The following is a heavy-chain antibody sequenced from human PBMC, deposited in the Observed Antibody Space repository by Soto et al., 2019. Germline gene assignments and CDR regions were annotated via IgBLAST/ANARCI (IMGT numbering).Heavy chain of an antibody. J-gene: IGHJ6*02. Sequence: GASVKVSCKASGYTFTNYAMHWVRQAPGQRLEWMGWINAGNGNTKYSQKFQGRVTITRDTSASTAYMELSSLRSEDTAVYNCAGPVTTYYYYYGMDVWGQGTTVTVSS. V-gene: IGHV1-3*01. CDR1: GYTFTNYA. CDR3: AGPVTTYYYYYGMDV. D-gene: IGHD4-17*01. CDR2: INAGNGNT.